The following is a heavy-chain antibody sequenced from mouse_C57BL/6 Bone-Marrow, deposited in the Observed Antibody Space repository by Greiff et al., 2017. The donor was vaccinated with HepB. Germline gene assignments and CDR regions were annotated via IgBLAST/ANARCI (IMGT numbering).Heavy chain of an antibody. CDR2: IDPETGGT. CDR1: GYTFTDYE. CDR3: AVRAGDY. J-gene: IGHJ2*01. V-gene: IGHV1-15*01. Sequence: VQGVESGAELVRPGASVTLSCKASGYTFTDYEMHWVKQTPVHGLEWIGAIDPETGGTAYNQKFKGKAILTADKSSSTAYMVLRSLTSEDSAVYYWAVRAGDYWGQGTTLTVSS. D-gene: IGHD2-14*01.